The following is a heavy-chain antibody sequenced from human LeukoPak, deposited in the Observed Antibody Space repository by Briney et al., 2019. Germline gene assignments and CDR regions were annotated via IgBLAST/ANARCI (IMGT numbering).Heavy chain of an antibody. V-gene: IGHV4-30-2*01. CDR3: ARADITMVRGVEILNWFDP. Sequence: SETLSLTCAVSGGSISSGGYSWSWIRQPPGKGLEWIGYIYHSGSTYYNPSLKSRVTISVDRSKNQLSLKLSSVTAADTAVYYCARADITMVRGVEILNWFDPWGQGTLVTVSS. J-gene: IGHJ5*02. CDR1: GGSISSGGYS. CDR2: IYHSGST. D-gene: IGHD3-10*01.